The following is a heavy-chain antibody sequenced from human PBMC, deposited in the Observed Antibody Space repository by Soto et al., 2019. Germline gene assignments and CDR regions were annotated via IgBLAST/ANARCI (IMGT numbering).Heavy chain of an antibody. J-gene: IGHJ6*02. D-gene: IGHD6-6*01. V-gene: IGHV4-39*01. CDR2: IYYSGST. CDR3: ARGESSSSYGYYYYYGMDV. Sequence: KPSETLSLTCTVSGGSISSSSYYWGWIRQPPGKGLEWIGSIYYSGSTYYNPSLKSRVTISVDTSKNQFSLKLSSVTAADTAVYYCARGESSSSYGYYYYYGMDVWGQGTTVTVSS. CDR1: GGSISSSSYY.